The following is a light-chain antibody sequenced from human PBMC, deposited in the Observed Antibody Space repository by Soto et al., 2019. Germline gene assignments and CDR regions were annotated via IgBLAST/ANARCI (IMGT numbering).Light chain of an antibody. CDR1: SSYVGGYNY. CDR2: EVS. J-gene: IGLJ2*01. Sequence: QSALTQPASVSGSTGQSITISCTGTSSYVGGYNYVSWYQQHPGKAPKLMIYEVSNRPSGVSNRFSGSKSGNTASLTISGLQAEDEADYYCSSYTSSSTLKVFGGGTKLTVL. V-gene: IGLV2-14*01. CDR3: SSYTSSSTLKV.